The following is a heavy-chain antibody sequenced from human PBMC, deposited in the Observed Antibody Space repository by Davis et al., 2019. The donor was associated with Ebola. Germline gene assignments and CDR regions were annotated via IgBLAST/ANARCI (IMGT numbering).Heavy chain of an antibody. CDR1: GFTFRSYA. CDR3: AKEPGIAVAGTRGMGYGMDV. Sequence: GESLKISCAASGFTFRSYAMSWVRQAPGKGLEWVAVISYDGSNKYYADSVKGRFTISRDNSKNTLYLQMNSLRAEDTAVYYCAKEPGIAVAGTRGMGYGMDVWGQGTTVTVSS. J-gene: IGHJ6*02. CDR2: ISYDGSNK. V-gene: IGHV3-30*18. D-gene: IGHD6-19*01.